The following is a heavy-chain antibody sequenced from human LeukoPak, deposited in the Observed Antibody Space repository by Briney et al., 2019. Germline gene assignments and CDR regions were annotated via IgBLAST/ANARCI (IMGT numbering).Heavy chain of an antibody. J-gene: IGHJ4*02. CDR1: GGTFSSYA. V-gene: IGHV1-3*01. CDR2: INAGNGNT. CDR3: ARDHDSSGYPLYYFDY. D-gene: IGHD3-22*01. Sequence: ASVKVSCKASGGTFSSYAISWVRQAPGQRLEWMGWINAGNGNTKYSQKFQGRVTITRDTSASTAYMELSSLRSEDTAVYYCARDHDSSGYPLYYFDYWGQGTLVTVSS.